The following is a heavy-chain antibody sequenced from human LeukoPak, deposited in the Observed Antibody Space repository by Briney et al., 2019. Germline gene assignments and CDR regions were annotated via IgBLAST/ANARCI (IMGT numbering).Heavy chain of an antibody. Sequence: GGSLRLSCSASGVTLSTYAMHWVPQAPGKGREYVSAINSHGDSTYYTDSVKGRFTISRDNSKNTLYLQMSSLRADDTAVYYCVKDCSPGCSWAAPFDYWGEGSLVTVSS. V-gene: IGHV3-64D*06. D-gene: IGHD2-15*01. CDR1: GVTLSTYA. J-gene: IGHJ4*02. CDR3: VKDCSPGCSWAAPFDY. CDR2: INSHGDST.